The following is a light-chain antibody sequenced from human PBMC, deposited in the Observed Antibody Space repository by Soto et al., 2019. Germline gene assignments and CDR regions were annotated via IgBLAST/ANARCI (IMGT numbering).Light chain of an antibody. CDR1: QSVSSTY. CDR3: QESKSWLRT. CDR2: GAS. Sequence: TLSLSPRERATLSCRASQSVSSTYLACYQQKPGQAPRLLIYGASSRATGIPDRFSGSGSGAEFTLIISSLQSEDSIVYCCQESKSWLRTFCQGTMVDVK. V-gene: IGKV3-20*01. J-gene: IGKJ1*01.